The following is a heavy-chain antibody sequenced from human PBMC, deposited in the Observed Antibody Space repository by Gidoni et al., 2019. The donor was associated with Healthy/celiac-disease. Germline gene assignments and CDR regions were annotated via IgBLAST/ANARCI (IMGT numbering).Heavy chain of an antibody. V-gene: IGHV2-5*02. Sequence: QITLKESGPTLVKPTQTLKLTCTFSGFSLSTSGVGVGWIRQPPGKALEWLALIYWDDDKRYSPSLKSRLTITKDTSKNQVVLTMTNMDPVDTATYYCAHAHLYYDILTGPFDYWGQGTLVTVSS. CDR1: GFSLSTSGVG. CDR3: AHAHLYYDILTGPFDY. CDR2: IYWDDDK. D-gene: IGHD3-9*01. J-gene: IGHJ4*02.